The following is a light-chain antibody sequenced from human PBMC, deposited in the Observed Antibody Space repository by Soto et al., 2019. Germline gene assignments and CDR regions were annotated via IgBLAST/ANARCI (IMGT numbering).Light chain of an antibody. Sequence: DIQMTQSPSTLSASVGDRVTVTCRASQSIDKWLAWYQQKPGKAPKLLMYKASLLQSGIPSRFSGSGSGTEFTLTISSLQSDDVASYYCQQYSKYPWTFGQGTKLEIK. CDR3: QQYSKYPWT. CDR2: KAS. CDR1: QSIDKW. V-gene: IGKV1-5*03. J-gene: IGKJ1*01.